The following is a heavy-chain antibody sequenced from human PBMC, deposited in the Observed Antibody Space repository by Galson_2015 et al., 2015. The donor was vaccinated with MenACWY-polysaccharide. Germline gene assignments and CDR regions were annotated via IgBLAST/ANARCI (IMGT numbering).Heavy chain of an antibody. V-gene: IGHV3-74*01. Sequence: SLRLSCAASGFTFSSYWMHWVRHVPGQGLVWVSRINSDGSSTSYADSVKGRFTISRDNAKNTLYLQMNSLRAEDTAVYYCARRPTYYGSGWGQGTLVTVSP. J-gene: IGHJ4*02. CDR3: ARRPTYYGSG. D-gene: IGHD3-10*01. CDR1: GFTFSSYW. CDR2: INSDGSST.